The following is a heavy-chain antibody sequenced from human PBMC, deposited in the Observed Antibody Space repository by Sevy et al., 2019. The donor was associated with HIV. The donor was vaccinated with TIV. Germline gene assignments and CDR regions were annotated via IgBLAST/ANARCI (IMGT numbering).Heavy chain of an antibody. CDR3: ARDFVVGSSGPNWFDP. D-gene: IGHD2-21*01. J-gene: IGHJ5*02. CDR1: GYTFTNYG. Sequence: ASVKVSCKASGYTFTNYGISWVRQAPGQGLEWMGWISAYNGNTNYAQKLQDRVTMTTDTSTSTAYMELRSLRSDDTAIYYCARDFVVGSSGPNWFDPWAREPWSPSPQ. V-gene: IGHV1-18*01. CDR2: ISAYNGNT.